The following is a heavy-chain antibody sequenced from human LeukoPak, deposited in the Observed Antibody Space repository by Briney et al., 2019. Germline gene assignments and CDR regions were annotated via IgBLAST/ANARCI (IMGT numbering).Heavy chain of an antibody. J-gene: IGHJ5*02. CDR2: ILYSGST. Sequence: SETLSLTCFVSGGPISSHYWSWIRQPPGKGLEWIGYILYSGSTKYNPSLRSRAAISIGTSKNQFSLKLTSVTAADTAVYYCARDGDCYNYWFDLWGQGTLVTVSS. CDR3: ARDGDCYNYWFDL. V-gene: IGHV4-59*11. CDR1: GGPISSHY. D-gene: IGHD5-24*01.